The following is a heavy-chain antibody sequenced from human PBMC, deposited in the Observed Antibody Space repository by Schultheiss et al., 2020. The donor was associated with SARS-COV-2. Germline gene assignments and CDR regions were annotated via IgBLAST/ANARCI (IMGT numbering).Heavy chain of an antibody. D-gene: IGHD3-3*01. CDR3: AKDQTIFGVVPKYYFDY. CDR1: GFTLSSYT. J-gene: IGHJ4*02. Sequence: GGSLRLSCAASGFTLSSYTMHWVRQAPGKGLEWVSGISWNSGSIGYADSVKGRFTISRDNAKNSLYLQMNSLRAEDTAVYYCAKDQTIFGVVPKYYFDYWGQGTLVTVSS. CDR2: ISWNSGSI. V-gene: IGHV3-9*01.